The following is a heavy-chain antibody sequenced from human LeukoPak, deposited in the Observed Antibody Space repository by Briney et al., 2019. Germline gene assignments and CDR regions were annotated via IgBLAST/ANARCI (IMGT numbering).Heavy chain of an antibody. V-gene: IGHV1-8*01. CDR2: MNPNSGNT. CDR1: GYTFTSYD. J-gene: IGHJ4*02. CDR3: ARVGVRYFDWASF. D-gene: IGHD3-9*01. Sequence: ASVKVSCKASGYTFTSYDINWVRQATGQGLEWMGWMNPNSGNTGYAQRFQGRVTMTRNTSISTAYMELSSLRSEDTAVYYCARVGVRYFDWASFWGQGTLVTVSS.